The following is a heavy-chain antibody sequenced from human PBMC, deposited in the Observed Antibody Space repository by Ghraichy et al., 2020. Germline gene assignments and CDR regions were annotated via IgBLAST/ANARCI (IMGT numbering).Heavy chain of an antibody. D-gene: IGHD3-16*01. CDR2: IWYDGSNK. CDR3: ARDGGRQGGAFDI. CDR1: GFTFSSYG. Sequence: LSLTCAASGFTFSSYGMHWVRQAPGKGLEWVAVIWYDGSNKYYADSVKGRFTISRDNSKNTLYLQMNSLRAEDTAVYYCARDGGRQGGAFDIWGQGTMVTVSS. J-gene: IGHJ3*02. V-gene: IGHV3-33*01.